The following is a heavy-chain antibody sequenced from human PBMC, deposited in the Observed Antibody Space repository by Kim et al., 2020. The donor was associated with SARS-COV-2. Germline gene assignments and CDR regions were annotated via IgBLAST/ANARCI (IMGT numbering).Heavy chain of an antibody. Sequence: SETLSLTCAVYGGSFSGYYWSWIRQPPGKGLEWIGEINHSGSTNYNPSLKSRVTISVDTSKNQFSLKLSSVTAADTAVYYCARAKPEGSSGPWGQGTMVTVSS. CDR1: GGSFSGYY. D-gene: IGHD6-25*01. V-gene: IGHV4-34*01. J-gene: IGHJ3*01. CDR2: INHSGST. CDR3: ARAKPEGSSGP.